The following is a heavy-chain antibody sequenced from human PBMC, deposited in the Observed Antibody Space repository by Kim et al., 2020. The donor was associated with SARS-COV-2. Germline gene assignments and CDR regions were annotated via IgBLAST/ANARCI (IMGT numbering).Heavy chain of an antibody. Sequence: GESLKISCKGSGYSFTSYWISWVRQMPGKGLVWMGRIDPSDSYTNYSPSFQGHVTISADKSISTAYLQWSSLKASDTAMYYCARFVFELRAGRYSSSWYVVRSPNYYYYYGMDVWGQGTTVTVSS. CDR2: IDPSDSYT. D-gene: IGHD6-13*01. CDR1: GYSFTSYW. J-gene: IGHJ6*02. V-gene: IGHV5-10-1*01. CDR3: ARFVFELRAGRYSSSWYVVRSPNYYYYYGMDV.